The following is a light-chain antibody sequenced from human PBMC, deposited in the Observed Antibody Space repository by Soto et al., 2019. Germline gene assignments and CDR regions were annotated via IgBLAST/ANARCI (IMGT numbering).Light chain of an antibody. Sequence: EIVLTQSPGTLSLSPGERATLSCRASQIVSSSYLAWYQQKPGQAPKLLINGASSRATGIPDRFSGSGSVTDFTLTISRLEPEDFAVYYCQQYGSSLVTFGQGTKLEIK. CDR3: QQYGSSLVT. J-gene: IGKJ2*01. V-gene: IGKV3-20*01. CDR2: GAS. CDR1: QIVSSSY.